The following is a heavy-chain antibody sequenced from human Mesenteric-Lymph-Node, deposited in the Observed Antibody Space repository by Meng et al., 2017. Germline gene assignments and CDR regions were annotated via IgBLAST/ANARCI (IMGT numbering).Heavy chain of an antibody. V-gene: IGHV3-7*01. CDR3: ARDGYSDAYYYYYGMDV. Sequence: LSLTGAASGLNFNTAWLTWVRQAPGKGLEWVANIKQDGSEKYYVDSVKGRFTISRDNAKNSLYLQMNSLRAEDTAVYYCARDGYSDAYYYYYGMDVWGQGTTVTVSS. D-gene: IGHD5-12*01. CDR1: GLNFNTAW. J-gene: IGHJ6*02. CDR2: IKQDGSEK.